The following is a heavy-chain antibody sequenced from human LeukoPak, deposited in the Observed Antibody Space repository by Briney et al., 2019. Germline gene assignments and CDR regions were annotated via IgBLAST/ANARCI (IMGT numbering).Heavy chain of an antibody. V-gene: IGHV3-66*02. CDR1: GFTVNSNY. CDR2: IHSGGST. CDR3: ASSSWSRSNWFDS. D-gene: IGHD6-13*01. Sequence: GGSLRLSCAASGFTVNSNYMTWVRQAPGKGLEWVSVIHSGGSTFYADFVKGRFTISRDNSKNTLYLQMNSLRTDDTAVYYCASSSWSRSNWFDSWGQGTLVTVSS. J-gene: IGHJ5*01.